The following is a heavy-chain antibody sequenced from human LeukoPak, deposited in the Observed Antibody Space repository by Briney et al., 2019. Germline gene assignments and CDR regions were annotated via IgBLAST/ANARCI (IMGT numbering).Heavy chain of an antibody. CDR3: ARDLYYGSGSYYDY. CDR2: ISWNSGSI. V-gene: IGHV3-9*01. CDR1: GFTFDDYA. Sequence: GGSLRLSCAASGFTFDDYAMHWVRQAPGKGLEWVSGISWNSGSIGYADSVKGRFTISRDNAKNTLYLQMNSLRAEDTAVYYCARDLYYGSGSYYDYWGQGTLVTVSS. J-gene: IGHJ4*02. D-gene: IGHD3-10*01.